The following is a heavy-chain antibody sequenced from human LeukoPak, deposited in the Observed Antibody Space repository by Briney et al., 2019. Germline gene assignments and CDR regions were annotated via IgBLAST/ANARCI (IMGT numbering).Heavy chain of an antibody. V-gene: IGHV1-69*02. CDR2: IIPILGIA. Sequence: SVKVSCKASGGTFSSYTISWVRQAPGQGLEWMERIIPILGIANYAQKFQGRVTITADKSTSTAYMELSSLRSEDTAVYYCARGIAAAGPPEYWGQGTLVTVSS. D-gene: IGHD6-13*01. J-gene: IGHJ4*02. CDR1: GGTFSSYT. CDR3: ARGIAAAGPPEY.